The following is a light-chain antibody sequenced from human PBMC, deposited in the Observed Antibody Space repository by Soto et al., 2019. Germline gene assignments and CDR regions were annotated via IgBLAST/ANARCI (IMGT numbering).Light chain of an antibody. Sequence: EVLLTQSPVTLSLSPGERATLSCRASQSVSGYLSWYQRKPGQAPRLLIFDATNRATGVPARFSGSGSGTDFTLTISSLEPEDFAVYYCQQRDSGPPYNFGQGTKLEIK. CDR2: DAT. J-gene: IGKJ2*01. CDR1: QSVSGY. CDR3: QQRDSGPPYN. V-gene: IGKV3-11*01.